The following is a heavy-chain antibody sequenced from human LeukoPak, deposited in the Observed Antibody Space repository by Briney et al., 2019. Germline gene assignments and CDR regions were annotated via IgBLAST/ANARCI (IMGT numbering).Heavy chain of an antibody. D-gene: IGHD6-19*01. CDR1: GFAFSSYA. Sequence: GGSLRLSCAASGFAFSSYAMSWVRQAPGKGLEWVSAISGSGGSTYYADSVKGRFTISRDNSKNTLYLQMNSLRAEDTAVYYCAKDGAGYSSGWYFDYWGQGTLVTVSS. CDR2: ISGSGGST. V-gene: IGHV3-23*01. CDR3: AKDGAGYSSGWYFDY. J-gene: IGHJ4*02.